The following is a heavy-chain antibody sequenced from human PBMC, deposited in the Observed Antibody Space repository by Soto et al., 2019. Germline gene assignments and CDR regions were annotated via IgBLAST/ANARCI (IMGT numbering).Heavy chain of an antibody. CDR2: ISKDGSNK. CDR1: GFTFSSHG. J-gene: IGHJ6*02. CDR3: ARRSVGATADMDV. D-gene: IGHD1-26*01. Sequence: QVQLVESGGGVVQPGRSLRLSCAASGFTFSSHGMYWVRQAPGKGLEWVALISKDGSNKYYADSVRGRFTISRDNSKDTLYLPRNRLRAEDTPVFYCARRSVGATADMDVWGQGTTFTVSS. V-gene: IGHV3-30*19.